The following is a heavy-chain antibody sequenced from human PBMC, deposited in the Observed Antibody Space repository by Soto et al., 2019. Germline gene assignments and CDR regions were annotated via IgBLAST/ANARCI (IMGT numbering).Heavy chain of an antibody. Sequence: QVQLVQSGAEVKKPGASVKVSCKASGYTFTSYGISWVRQAPGQGLEWMGWISAYNGNTNYVQKLQGRVTMTTDTSTSTAYTELRSLRSDDTAVYYCAGDAPVLTGTTLVSQTTPDYWGQGTLVTVSS. CDR3: AGDAPVLTGTTLVSQTTPDY. J-gene: IGHJ4*02. CDR2: ISAYNGNT. D-gene: IGHD1-7*01. V-gene: IGHV1-18*01. CDR1: GYTFTSYG.